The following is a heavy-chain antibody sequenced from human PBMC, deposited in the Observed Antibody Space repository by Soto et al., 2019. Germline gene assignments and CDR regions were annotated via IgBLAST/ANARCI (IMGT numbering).Heavy chain of an antibody. CDR1: GFTFSSYW. CDR2: ISSDASST. V-gene: IGHV3-74*01. Sequence: EVQLVESGGGLVQPGGSLRLSCAASGFTFSSYWMRWVRQAPGKGLVWVSSISSDASSTSYADPVKGRFTISRDNAKNTVFLQMNSVRAEDSAVYYCARLPNKSPQNWGQGTLVIVSP. J-gene: IGHJ1*01. CDR3: ARLPNKSPQN.